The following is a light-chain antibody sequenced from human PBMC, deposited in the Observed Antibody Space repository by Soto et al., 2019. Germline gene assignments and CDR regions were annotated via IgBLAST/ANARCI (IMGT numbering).Light chain of an antibody. V-gene: IGLV2-14*01. Sequence: SVLPQPASVSGSPGQSITISCTGTSSDVGDYNYVSWYQQHPGKAPKLMIYDVSNRPSGVSNRFSGSKSGNTASLTISGLQAEDEADYYCSSYTSSSTYVFGTGTKVTVL. CDR3: SSYTSSSTYV. CDR1: SSDVGDYNY. CDR2: DVS. J-gene: IGLJ1*01.